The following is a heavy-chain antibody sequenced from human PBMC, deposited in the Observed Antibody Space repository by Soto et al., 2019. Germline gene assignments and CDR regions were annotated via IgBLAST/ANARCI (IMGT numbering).Heavy chain of an antibody. CDR3: ARDRTVKFYYYGMDV. CDR1: GGSISSGGYY. V-gene: IGHV4-31*03. Sequence: QVQLQESGPGLVKPSQTLSLTCTVSGGSISSGGYYWSWIRQHPGKGLEWIGYIYYSGSTYYNPSLKSRVTLSVDTSKNQFSLKLSSVSAADTAVYYCARDRTVKFYYYGMDVWGQGTTVTVSS. CDR2: IYYSGST. J-gene: IGHJ6*02.